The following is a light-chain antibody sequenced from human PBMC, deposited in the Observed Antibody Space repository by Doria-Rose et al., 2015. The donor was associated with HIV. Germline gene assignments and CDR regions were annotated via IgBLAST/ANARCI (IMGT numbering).Light chain of an antibody. J-gene: IGLJ1*01. Sequence: HSVLTQPASVSGSPGQSITISCTGTSSDVGGFGYVSWYQQHPGKAPKLMIYDVNNRPSGVSNRFSGSKSGDTASLIISGLQAEDEADYYCNSYTTSSTHNYVFGTGTKVTVL. CDR2: DVN. V-gene: IGLV2-14*03. CDR3: NSYTTSSTHNYV. CDR1: SSDVGGFGY.